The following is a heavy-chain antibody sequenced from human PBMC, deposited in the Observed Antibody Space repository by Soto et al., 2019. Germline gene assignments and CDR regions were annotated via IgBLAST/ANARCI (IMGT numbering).Heavy chain of an antibody. CDR1: GDYINSDKYY. Sequence: QLQLQESGPGLVEPSETLSLTCSVSGDYINSDKYYWGWIRQPPGKGLEWIGSIYFRGNTYYNPSLQTRVTISLDKSKSQFSLKLTSVTAADAAVYFCARLEGLATISYYFDFWGQGALVTVSS. CDR2: IYFRGNT. CDR3: ARLEGLATISYYFDF. V-gene: IGHV4-39*01. D-gene: IGHD3-9*01. J-gene: IGHJ4*02.